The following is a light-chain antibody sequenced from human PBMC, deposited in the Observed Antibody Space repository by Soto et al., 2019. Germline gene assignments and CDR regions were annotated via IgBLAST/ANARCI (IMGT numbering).Light chain of an antibody. CDR2: GAS. CDR1: QSVSTN. CDR3: QQYNNWWT. V-gene: IGKV3-15*01. Sequence: PQSPGSLSLSPGERATLSCGASQSVSTNYLAWYQQKPGLAPSLLIYGASTRASSIPARFSGRGSGTESTLTISRLQAEYFADYCWQQYNNWWTFGQGTKVDIK. J-gene: IGKJ1*01.